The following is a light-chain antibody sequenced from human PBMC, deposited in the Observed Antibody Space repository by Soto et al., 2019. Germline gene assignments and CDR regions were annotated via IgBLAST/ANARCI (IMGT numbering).Light chain of an antibody. Sequence: QSALTQPPSASGSPGQSVTISCTGTSSDVGGYNYVSWYQPHPGKVPKLIIYEVNKRPSGVPDRFSGSKSGNTASLIVAGLQAEDEADYYCTSYAGGNNVFGTGTKLTVL. V-gene: IGLV2-8*01. CDR2: EVN. CDR1: SSDVGGYNY. J-gene: IGLJ1*01. CDR3: TSYAGGNNV.